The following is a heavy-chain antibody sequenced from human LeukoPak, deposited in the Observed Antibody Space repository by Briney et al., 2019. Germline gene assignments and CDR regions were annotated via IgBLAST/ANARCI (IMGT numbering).Heavy chain of an antibody. Sequence: SQTLSLTCALSGDSVSSNSAAWHWLRQSPSRGLEWLGRTYYRSKWYNDYAVSVKSLITINPDTSKNQFSLQLNSVTPEDTAVYYCARLTRQGDDYWGQGTLVTVSS. D-gene: IGHD1-14*01. CDR2: TYYRSKWYN. CDR3: ARLTRQGDDY. J-gene: IGHJ4*02. V-gene: IGHV6-1*01. CDR1: GDSVSSNSAA.